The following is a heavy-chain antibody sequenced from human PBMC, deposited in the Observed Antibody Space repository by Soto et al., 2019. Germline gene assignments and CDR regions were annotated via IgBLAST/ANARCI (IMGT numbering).Heavy chain of an antibody. CDR3: ARVDYNYGYGYFDY. J-gene: IGHJ4*02. CDR1: GGYVIIGNDY. Sequence: PSVTLSLTCSVSGGYVIIGNDYWSWIRQPPGKGLEWIGYIYYSGSTDYNPSLKSRVTISVDTSKNHFSLKLSSVTAADTAVYYCARVDYNYGYGYFDYWGQGTLVTLSS. D-gene: IGHD5-18*01. CDR2: IYYSGST. V-gene: IGHV4-61*03.